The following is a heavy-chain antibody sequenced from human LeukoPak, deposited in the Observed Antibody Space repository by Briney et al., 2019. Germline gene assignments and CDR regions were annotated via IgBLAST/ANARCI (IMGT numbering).Heavy chain of an antibody. D-gene: IGHD3-16*01. V-gene: IGHV4-61*02. J-gene: IGHJ6*03. Sequence: SQTLSLTCTVSGGSISSGSYYWSWIRQPAGKGLEWIGRIYTSGSTNYNPSLKSRVTISVDTSKNQFSLKLSSVTAADTAVYYCARGGLVYYYYMDVWGKGTTVTVSS. CDR2: IYTSGST. CDR1: GGSISSGSYY. CDR3: ARGGLVYYYYMDV.